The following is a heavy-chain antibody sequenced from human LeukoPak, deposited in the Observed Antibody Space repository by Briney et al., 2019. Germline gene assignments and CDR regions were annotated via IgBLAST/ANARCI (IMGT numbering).Heavy chain of an antibody. V-gene: IGHV1-69*01. CDR1: GGTFISYA. D-gene: IGHD4-17*01. CDR3: ASASTTVVTLTSYYYYGMDV. CDR2: IIPIFGTA. J-gene: IGHJ6*02. Sequence: SVKVSCKASGGTFISYAISWVRQAPGQGLEWMGGIIPIFGTANYAQKFQGRVTITADESTSTAYMELSSLRSENTAVYYCASASTTVVTLTSYYYYGMDVWGQGTTVTVSS.